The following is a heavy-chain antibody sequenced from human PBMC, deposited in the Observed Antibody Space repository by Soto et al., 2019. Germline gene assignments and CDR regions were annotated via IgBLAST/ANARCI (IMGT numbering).Heavy chain of an antibody. CDR1: GYTFTSYT. V-gene: IGHV1-3*01. CDR3: ARPAEYYDFWSGSYDY. D-gene: IGHD3-3*01. J-gene: IGHJ4*02. Sequence: GASVKISCKASGYTFTSYTMHWVRQAPGQRLEWMGWINAGNGNTKYSQKFQGRVTITRDTSASTAYMELSSLSSEHTAVYFSARPAEYYDFWSGSYDYWGQGTLVTVSS. CDR2: INAGNGNT.